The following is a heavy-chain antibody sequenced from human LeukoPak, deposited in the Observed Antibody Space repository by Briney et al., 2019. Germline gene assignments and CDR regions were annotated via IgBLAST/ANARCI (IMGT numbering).Heavy chain of an antibody. CDR1: GHTLSELT. CDR2: FDPENDER. D-gene: IGHD4-11*01. V-gene: IGHV1-24*01. J-gene: IGHJ4*02. CDR3: ATEMTSVVPDY. Sequence: ASVKVSCKVSGHTLSELTMYWVRQAPGKGLEWMGGFDPENDERMYARNFRGGVTMTEDTSTDTAYMELSSLRSEDTAVYFCATEMTSVVPDYWGQGTLVTVSS.